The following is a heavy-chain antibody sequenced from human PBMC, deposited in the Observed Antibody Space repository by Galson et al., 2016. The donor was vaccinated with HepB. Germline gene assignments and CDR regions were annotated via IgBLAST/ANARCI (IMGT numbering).Heavy chain of an antibody. Sequence: SLRLSCAVSGFTFTFSLYGMHWVRQAPGKGLEWVAFISNDGHNKFCADSVKGRFTVSRDNSKNTLYLQMNSLRTEDTAVYYCAKDYRQRGGRGFRDSWGQGTRITVSS. D-gene: IGHD1-26*01. CDR2: ISNDGHNK. CDR3: AKDYRQRGGRGFRDS. V-gene: IGHV3-30*18. J-gene: IGHJ4*02. CDR1: GFTFTFSLYG.